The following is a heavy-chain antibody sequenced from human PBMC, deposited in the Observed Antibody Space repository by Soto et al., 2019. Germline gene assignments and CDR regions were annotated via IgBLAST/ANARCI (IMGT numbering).Heavy chain of an antibody. D-gene: IGHD6-13*01. V-gene: IGHV4-34*01. Sequence: PSETLSLTCAVYGGSFSGYYWSWIRQPPGKGLEWIGEINHSGSTNYNPSLKSRVTISVDSSKNQFSLKLSSVTAADTAVYYCARGGLGYSSSWYYYYYGMDVWGQGTTVTVSS. J-gene: IGHJ6*02. CDR2: INHSGST. CDR1: GGSFSGYY. CDR3: ARGGLGYSSSWYYYYYGMDV.